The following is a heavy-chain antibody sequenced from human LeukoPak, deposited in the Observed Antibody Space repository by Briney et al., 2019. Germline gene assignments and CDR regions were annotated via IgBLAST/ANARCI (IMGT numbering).Heavy chain of an antibody. CDR3: ARQRGTKRGYSYGPRKDYFDY. CDR1: GYSFTSYW. D-gene: IGHD5-18*01. V-gene: IGHV5-51*01. Sequence: GESLKISCKGSGYSFTSYWIGWVRQMPGKGLEWMGIIYPGDSDTRYSPSFQGQVTISADKSISTAYLQWSSLKASDTAMYYCARQRGTKRGYSYGPRKDYFDYWGQGTLVTVSS. J-gene: IGHJ4*02. CDR2: IYPGDSDT.